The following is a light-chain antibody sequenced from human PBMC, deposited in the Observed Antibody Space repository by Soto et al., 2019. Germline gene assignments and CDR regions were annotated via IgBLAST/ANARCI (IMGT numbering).Light chain of an antibody. CDR1: RSVNNF. CDR3: HQPAGWPPT. Sequence: EIVLTQSPVTLSLSPGERATLSCRATRSVNNFVAWYQQKPGQAPSLLISDASNRATGIPDRFSGSGSGTDFTLTINSLEPEDFAVYFSHQPAGWPPTFGGGTKVEIK. CDR2: DAS. J-gene: IGKJ4*01. V-gene: IGKV3-11*01.